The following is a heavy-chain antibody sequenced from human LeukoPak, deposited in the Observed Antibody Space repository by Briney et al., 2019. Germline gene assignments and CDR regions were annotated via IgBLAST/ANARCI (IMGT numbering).Heavy chain of an antibody. CDR2: ISAYNGNT. CDR3: ARSPAMIGRFDP. V-gene: IGHV1-18*01. Sequence: ASVKVSCTASGYTFTSYGISWVRQAPGQGLEWMGWISAYNGNTNYAQKLQGRVTMTTDTSTSTAYMELRSLRSDDTAVYYCARSPAMIGRFDPWGQGTLVTVSS. CDR1: GYTFTSYG. D-gene: IGHD3-22*01. J-gene: IGHJ5*02.